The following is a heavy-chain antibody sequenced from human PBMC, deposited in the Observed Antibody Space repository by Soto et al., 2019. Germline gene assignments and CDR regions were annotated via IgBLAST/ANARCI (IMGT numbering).Heavy chain of an antibody. Sequence: GGSLRLSCAASGFTCSSYWMHWVRQAPGKGLVWVSRINSDGSSTSYADSVKGRFTISRDNAKNTLYLQMNSLRAEDTAVYYCARGARHYDFWSGYYSYNWFDPWGQGTLVTASS. CDR2: INSDGSST. CDR3: ARGARHYDFWSGYYSYNWFDP. V-gene: IGHV3-74*01. CDR1: GFTCSSYW. J-gene: IGHJ5*02. D-gene: IGHD3-3*01.